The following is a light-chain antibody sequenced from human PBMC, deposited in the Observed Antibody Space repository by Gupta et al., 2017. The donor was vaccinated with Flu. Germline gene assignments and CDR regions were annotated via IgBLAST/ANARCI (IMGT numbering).Light chain of an antibody. J-gene: IGKJ1*01. V-gene: IGKV1-5*03. CDR1: EHINGW. Sequence: DIQMTQSPSTLSASVGDSVTITCRASEHINGWLAWFQQKPGKAPRLLIYKASTVETGVSSRFSGSGFGTEFTLTISSLQPEDLATYSCQQEKKHPVTFGQGTK. CDR3: QQEKKHPVT. CDR2: KAS.